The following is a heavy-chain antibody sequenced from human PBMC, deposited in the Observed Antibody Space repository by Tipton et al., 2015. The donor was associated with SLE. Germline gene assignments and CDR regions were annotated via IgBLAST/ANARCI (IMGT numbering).Heavy chain of an antibody. CDR1: GGSISSSSYY. CDR2: FYYRGST. CDR3: ARLGVVVTAIDY. D-gene: IGHD2-21*02. V-gene: IGHV4-39*01. Sequence: TLSLTCTVSGGSISSSSYYRGWFRQPPGKGLEWSGSFYYRGSTYYNPSLKSRVTISVDTAKNQFSLKLSSVTAADTAVYYGARLGVVVTAIDYWGQGTLVTVSS. J-gene: IGHJ4*02.